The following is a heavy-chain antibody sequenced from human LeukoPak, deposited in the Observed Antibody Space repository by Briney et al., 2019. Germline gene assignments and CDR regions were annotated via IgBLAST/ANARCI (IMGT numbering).Heavy chain of an antibody. J-gene: IGHJ6*02. CDR2: ISYDGSNK. Sequence: GGYLRLSCAASGFTFSSYAMHWVRQAPGKGLEWVAVISYDGSNKYYADSVKGRFTISRDNSKNTLYLQMNSLRAEDTAVYYCARCRDPYYYYGMDVWGQGTTVTVSS. V-gene: IGHV3-30*04. CDR3: ARCRDPYYYYGMDV. CDR1: GFTFSSYA.